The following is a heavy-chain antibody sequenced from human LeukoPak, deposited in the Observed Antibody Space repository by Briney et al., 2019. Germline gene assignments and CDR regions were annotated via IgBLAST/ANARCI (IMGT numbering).Heavy chain of an antibody. V-gene: IGHV1-69*01. D-gene: IGHD3-10*01. CDR2: IIPIFGTA. CDR1: GGTFRSYA. CDR3: ARSSTMVRGVSVWFDP. Sequence: SVKVSCKASGGTFRSYAISWVRQAPGQGLEWMGGIIPIFGTANYAQKFQGRVTITADESTSTAYMELSSLRSEDTAVYYCARSSTMVRGVSVWFDPWGQGTLVTVSS. J-gene: IGHJ5*02.